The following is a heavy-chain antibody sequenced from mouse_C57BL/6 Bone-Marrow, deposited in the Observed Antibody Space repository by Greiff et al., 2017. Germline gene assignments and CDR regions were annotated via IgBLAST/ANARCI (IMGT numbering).Heavy chain of an antibody. D-gene: IGHD1-1*01. CDR2: IYPRSGNT. CDR1: GYTFTSYG. Sequence: VQLQQSGAELARPGASVKLSCKASGYTFTSYGISWVKQRTGQGLEWIGEIYPRSGNTYYNEKFKGKATLTADKSSSNAYMELRSLTAEDAAVYFCASYAWFAYWGQGTLVTVSA. V-gene: IGHV1-81*01. CDR3: ASYAWFAY. J-gene: IGHJ3*01.